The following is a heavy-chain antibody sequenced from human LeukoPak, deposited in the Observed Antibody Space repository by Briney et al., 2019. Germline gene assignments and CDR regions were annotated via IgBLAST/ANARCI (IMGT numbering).Heavy chain of an antibody. D-gene: IGHD5-18*01. V-gene: IGHV1-2*04. CDR2: IHPNSGGT. CDR1: GYTFTGYY. CDR3: ATSGYTYGALDI. Sequence: GAAVKVSCKASGYTFTGYYMHWVRRAPGQGLEWMGWIHPNSGGTNYAQKFQGWVTMTRDTSISTAYMELTRLRSDDTAMYYCATSGYTYGALDIWGQGTMVTVFS. J-gene: IGHJ3*02.